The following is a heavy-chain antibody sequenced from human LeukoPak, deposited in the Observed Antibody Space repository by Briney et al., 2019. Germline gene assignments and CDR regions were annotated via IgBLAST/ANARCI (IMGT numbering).Heavy chain of an antibody. CDR3: ARGSHRWATTNGNFDY. CDR2: ISYDGSNK. Sequence: GGSLRLSCAASGFTFRSYAMHWVRQAPGKGLEWVAVISYDGSNKYYIDSVKGRFTISRDNSKNTLYLQMNSLRTEDTAMYYCARGSHRWATTNGNFDYWGQGTLVTVSS. V-gene: IGHV3-30*04. D-gene: IGHD1-1*01. CDR1: GFTFRSYA. J-gene: IGHJ4*02.